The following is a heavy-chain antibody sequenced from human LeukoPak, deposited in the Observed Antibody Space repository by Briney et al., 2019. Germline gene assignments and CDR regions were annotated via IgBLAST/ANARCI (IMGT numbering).Heavy chain of an antibody. J-gene: IGHJ4*02. D-gene: IGHD2-8*01. V-gene: IGHV3-74*01. CDR1: GFTFSDYS. CDR2: IKPDGSSI. Sequence: GGSLRLSCAASGFTFSDYSMNWVRQAPGKGLVWVARIKPDGSSISSADSVKGRFTISRDNAKNTLYLQMNSLRAEDTAVYYCATLYAGSTDYWGRGTLVTVSS. CDR3: ATLYAGSTDY.